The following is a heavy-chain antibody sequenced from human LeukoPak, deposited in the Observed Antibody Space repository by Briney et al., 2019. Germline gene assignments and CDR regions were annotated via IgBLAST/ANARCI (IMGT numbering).Heavy chain of an antibody. Sequence: GGSLRLSCAASGLTFSTYNMNWVRQAPGKGREWISYINADSSTIQYADSVRGRFTTSRDNAKNSLYLQMNSLRAEDTAVYYCVRDNSRGQSLGVIYWGQGSLVTVSS. J-gene: IGHJ4*02. CDR2: INADSSTI. CDR1: GLTFSTYN. CDR3: VRDNSRGQSLGVIY. D-gene: IGHD3-22*01. V-gene: IGHV3-48*01.